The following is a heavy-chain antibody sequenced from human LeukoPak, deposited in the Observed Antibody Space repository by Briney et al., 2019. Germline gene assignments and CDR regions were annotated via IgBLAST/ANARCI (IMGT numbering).Heavy chain of an antibody. V-gene: IGHV4-38-2*01. Sequence: SETLSLTCAVSGLSISSGYYWGWIRQPPGKGLEWIGSIYHSGSSYYNPSLRSRVAMSVDTSRNQFSLKLTSVTVADTAVYYCARGSQSFYYDRSGYPFDSWGQGTLVTVSS. J-gene: IGHJ4*02. D-gene: IGHD3-22*01. CDR2: IYHSGSS. CDR1: GLSISSGYY. CDR3: ARGSQSFYYDRSGYPFDS.